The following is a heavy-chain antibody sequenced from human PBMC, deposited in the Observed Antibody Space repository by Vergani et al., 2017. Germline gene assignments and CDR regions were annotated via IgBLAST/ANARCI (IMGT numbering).Heavy chain of an antibody. CDR1: GYTFTGYY. V-gene: IGHV1-2*02. CDR2: INPNSGGT. D-gene: IGHD3-22*01. Sequence: QVQLVQSGAEVKKPGASVKVSCKASGYTFTGYYMHWVRQAPGQGLEWMGWINPNSGGTNYAQKFQGRVTMTRDTSISTAYMELSRLRSDDTAVYYCAKSGPYYYDSSGYYYLHYWGQGTLVTVSS. J-gene: IGHJ4*02. CDR3: AKSGPYYYDSSGYYYLHY.